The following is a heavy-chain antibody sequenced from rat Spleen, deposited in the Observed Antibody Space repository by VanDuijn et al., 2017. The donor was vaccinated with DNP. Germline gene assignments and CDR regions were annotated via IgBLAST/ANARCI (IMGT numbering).Heavy chain of an antibody. CDR3: TTGVVDY. D-gene: IGHD1-1*01. V-gene: IGHV5-31*01. J-gene: IGHJ2*01. Sequence: EVQLVESGDGLVQPGRSLKLSCVASGFIFSNYWMTWIRQAPGKGLEWVASISTGSRTYYGDSGKGRFTISRDNAKSTLYLQMDSLRSEDTATYYCTTGVVDYWGQGVMVTVSS. CDR1: GFIFSNYW. CDR2: ISTGSRT.